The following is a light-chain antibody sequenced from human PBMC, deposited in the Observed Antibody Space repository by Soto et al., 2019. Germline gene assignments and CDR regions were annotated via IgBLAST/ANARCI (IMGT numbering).Light chain of an antibody. J-gene: IGKJ5*01. V-gene: IGKV1-39*01. CDR2: GAS. Sequence: DIQMTQSPSFLSASVGDRVTLTCRASQSVGKHLNWYQQKPGKAPKFLIYGASTLQSGVPSRFTGSGSGTDFTLTVNSLQAEDFATYYCQQSYTSPTTFGQGTRLEIK. CDR3: QQSYTSPTT. CDR1: QSVGKH.